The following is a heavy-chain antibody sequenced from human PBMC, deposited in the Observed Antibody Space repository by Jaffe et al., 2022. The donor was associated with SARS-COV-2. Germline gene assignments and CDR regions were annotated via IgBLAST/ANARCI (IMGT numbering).Heavy chain of an antibody. CDR1: GFSLKNSGVG. CDR2: IYWDDDK. D-gene: IGHD6-13*01. CDR3: AHSLGWGSSWYPLFDP. V-gene: IGHV2-5*02. Sequence: QITLKESGPTVVKPTQTLTLTCTFSGFSLKNSGVGVGWIRQPPGKALEWLALIYWDDDKRYSPSLKTRLTIIEDTSKNQVVLTMTNMDPVDTATYYCAHSLGWGSSWYPLFDPWGQGTLVTVSS. J-gene: IGHJ5*02.